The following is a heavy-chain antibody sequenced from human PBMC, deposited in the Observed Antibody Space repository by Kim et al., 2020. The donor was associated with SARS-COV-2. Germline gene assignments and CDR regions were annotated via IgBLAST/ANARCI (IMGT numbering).Heavy chain of an antibody. V-gene: IGHV1-2*06. CDR3: ARDREGGSWYPDY. CDR1: GYTFTGYY. J-gene: IGHJ4*02. Sequence: ASVKVSCKASGYTFTGYYIHWVRQAPGQGLEWMGRIDPPSGGTIYAQKFQGRVTMTRDTSISTAYMELSSLRSDDTAVYYCARDREGGSWYPDYWVQGTLVTVSS. CDR2: IDPPSGGT. D-gene: IGHD6-13*01.